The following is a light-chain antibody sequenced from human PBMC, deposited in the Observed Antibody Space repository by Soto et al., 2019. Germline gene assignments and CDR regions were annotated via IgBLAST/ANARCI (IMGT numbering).Light chain of an antibody. CDR2: AAS. CDR3: QQYNSYSWT. V-gene: IGKV1-16*01. CDR1: QDIGNY. Sequence: DIQMTQSPSSLSASVGDRVTITCQASQDIGNYLIWYQQKPGKAPKLMIYAASSLESGVPSRFSGSGSGTEFTLTISSLQPDDFATYYCQQYNSYSWTLGQGTKVDIK. J-gene: IGKJ1*01.